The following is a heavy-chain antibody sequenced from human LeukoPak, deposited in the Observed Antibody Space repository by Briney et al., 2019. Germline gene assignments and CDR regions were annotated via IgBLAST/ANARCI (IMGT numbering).Heavy chain of an antibody. Sequence: ASVKVSCKASGYTFTCYDINWVRQATGQGLEWMGWMNPNSGNTGYAQKFQGRVTMTRNTSISTAYMELSSLRSEDTAVYYCARAGRANYYGSGSPGGNWFDPWGQGTLVTVSS. CDR1: GYTFTCYD. J-gene: IGHJ5*02. CDR2: MNPNSGNT. V-gene: IGHV1-8*01. D-gene: IGHD3-10*01. CDR3: ARAGRANYYGSGSPGGNWFDP.